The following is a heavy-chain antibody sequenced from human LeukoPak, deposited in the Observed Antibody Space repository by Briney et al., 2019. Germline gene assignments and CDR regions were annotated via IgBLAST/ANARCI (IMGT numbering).Heavy chain of an antibody. CDR2: IYHSGST. V-gene: IGHV4-4*09. D-gene: IGHD3-22*01. CDR1: GGSINSYY. J-gene: IGHJ4*02. Sequence: SETLSLTCNVSGGSINSYYWSWIRQPPGKGLEWIGYIYHSGSTNYNPSLKGRVTISVDTSKNQFSMKLSSVTAADTAVYYCARSPDIYDSSGCYLYYFDYWGQGTLVTVSS. CDR3: ARSPDIYDSSGCYLYYFDY.